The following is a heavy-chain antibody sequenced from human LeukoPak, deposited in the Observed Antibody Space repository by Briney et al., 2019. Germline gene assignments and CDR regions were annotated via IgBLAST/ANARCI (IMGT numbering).Heavy chain of an antibody. J-gene: IGHJ6*03. V-gene: IGHV3-21*01. CDR3: AGGDSCCPDYNYYMDV. D-gene: IGHD2-15*01. CDR1: GFTFSTYG. Sequence: GGSLRLSCAASGFTFSTYGMNWVRQAPGKGLEWVSSISTSSSYIYYADSVKGRFTISRDNAKNSLYLQMNSLRDEDTAVYYCAGGDSCCPDYNYYMDVWGKGPTVLISS. CDR2: ISTSSSYI.